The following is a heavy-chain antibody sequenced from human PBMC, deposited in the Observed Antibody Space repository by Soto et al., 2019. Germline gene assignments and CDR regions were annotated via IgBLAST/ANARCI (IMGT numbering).Heavy chain of an antibody. Sequence: TLSHTCTVSGSFVNSGGYYWSWIRQHPGKGLEWIVYIHNSGSTDYNPSLKSRLTISLDTSQNQFSLKLSSVTAADTAVYYCSTAASSGYYLKTWGQGTLVTVSS. V-gene: IGHV4-31*03. CDR1: GSFVNSGGYY. J-gene: IGHJ4*02. CDR3: STAASSGYYLKT. CDR2: IHNSGST. D-gene: IGHD3-22*01.